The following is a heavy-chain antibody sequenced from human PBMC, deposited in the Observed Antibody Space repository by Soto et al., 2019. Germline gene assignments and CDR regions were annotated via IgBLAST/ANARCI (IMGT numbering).Heavy chain of an antibody. CDR2: IYYSGST. V-gene: IGHV4-59*01. CDR1: GGSISSYY. Sequence: SETLSVTCTVSGGSISSYYWSWIRQPPGKGLEWIGYIYYSGSTSYNPSLKSRVTISVDTSKNQFSLKLSSVTAADTAVYYCARGRKGGITGTVGHFDYWGQGTLVTVSS. D-gene: IGHD1-20*01. CDR3: ARGRKGGITGTVGHFDY. J-gene: IGHJ4*02.